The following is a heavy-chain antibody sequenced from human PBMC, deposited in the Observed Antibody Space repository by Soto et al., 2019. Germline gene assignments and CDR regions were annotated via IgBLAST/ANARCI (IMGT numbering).Heavy chain of an antibody. CDR2: IYYSGTT. V-gene: IGHV4-31*03. J-gene: IGHJ4*02. CDR1: GGSISSGGYY. Sequence: PSETLSLTCTVSGGSISSGGYYWSWIRQHPGKGLEYIGYIYYSGTTYYNPSLKSRVTISLDTSKDQVSLKLSSVTAADTAVYYCARDVVRGPVDYWGQGTLVTVSS. D-gene: IGHD3-10*01. CDR3: ARDVVRGPVDY.